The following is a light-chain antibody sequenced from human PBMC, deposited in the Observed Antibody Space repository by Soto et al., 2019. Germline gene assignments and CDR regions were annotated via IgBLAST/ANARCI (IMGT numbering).Light chain of an antibody. CDR1: QSVSSN. CDR3: QQYNNWPRT. CDR2: GAS. V-gene: IGKV3-15*01. Sequence: EIVMTQSPVTLSVSPGERATLSCRASQSVSSNLAWYQQQPGQAPRLLIYGASTRATGIPARFSGSGSGTEFTLTISSLQSEDFAVYYCQQYNNWPRTFGQGTNV. J-gene: IGKJ1*01.